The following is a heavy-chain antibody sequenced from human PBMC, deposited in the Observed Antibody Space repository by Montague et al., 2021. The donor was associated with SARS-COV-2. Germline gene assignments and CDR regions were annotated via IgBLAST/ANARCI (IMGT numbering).Heavy chain of an antibody. Sequence: SETLSLTCAVYGGSLSGYYWAWIRQTPGKGLEWIGEINHSGNTNYSPSLKSRLTISVDTSKKQFSLKLSSVTTADTAVYYCARGADYDFWSGYLRYKWFDPWGLGTPATVSS. CDR3: ARGADYDFWSGYLRYKWFDP. CDR2: INHSGNT. V-gene: IGHV4-34*01. CDR1: GGSLSGYY. D-gene: IGHD3-3*01. J-gene: IGHJ5*02.